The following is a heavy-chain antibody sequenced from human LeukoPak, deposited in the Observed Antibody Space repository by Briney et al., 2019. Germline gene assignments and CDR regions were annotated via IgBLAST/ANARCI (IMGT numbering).Heavy chain of an antibody. CDR3: ARGKLNWFDP. CDR2: IWYDGTNK. CDR1: GFTFSSYG. J-gene: IGHJ5*02. D-gene: IGHD3-16*01. Sequence: GGSLRLSCAASGFTFSSYGMEWVRQAPGKGLEWLAVIWYDGTNKYYADSVKGRFTISRDNAKNTLYLQMNSLRVEDTAVYYCARGKLNWFDPWGQGTLVTVSS. V-gene: IGHV3-33*03.